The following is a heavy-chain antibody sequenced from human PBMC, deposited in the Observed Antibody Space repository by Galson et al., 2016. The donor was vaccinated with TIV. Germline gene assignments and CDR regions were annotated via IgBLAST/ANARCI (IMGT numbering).Heavy chain of an antibody. CDR3: TTRPGPGKPRIDY. CDR2: INNKANTHAT. D-gene: IGHD1-14*01. CDR1: GFTFSDSA. V-gene: IGHV3-73*01. J-gene: IGHJ4*02. Sequence: SLRLSCAVSGFTFSDSAMHWVRQASGKGLEWIGRINNKANTHATEYTASLKGRFTISRDDSRNTAYLQMNNLKTEDTAVYHCTTRPGPGKPRIDYWGQGTLVTVSS.